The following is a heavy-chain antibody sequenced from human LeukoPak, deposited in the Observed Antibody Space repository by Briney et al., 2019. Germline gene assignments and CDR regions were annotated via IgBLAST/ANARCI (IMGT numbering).Heavy chain of an antibody. CDR1: GFTFSSYS. CDR2: ISSSSSYI. CDR3: ARFTAAAGTGGDFDY. D-gene: IGHD6-13*01. V-gene: IGHV3-21*01. Sequence: GGSLRLSCAASGFTFSSYSMNWVRQAPGKGLEWVSSISSSSSYIYYADSVKGRFTISRDNAKNSLYLQMNSLRAEDTAVYYCARFTAAAGTGGDFDYWGQGTLVTVS. J-gene: IGHJ4*02.